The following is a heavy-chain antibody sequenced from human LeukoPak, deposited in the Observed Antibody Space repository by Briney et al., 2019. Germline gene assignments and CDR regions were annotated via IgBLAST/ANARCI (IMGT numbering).Heavy chain of an antibody. CDR2: INHSGST. J-gene: IGHJ5*02. CDR1: GGSFSGYY. Sequence: PSETLSLTCAVYGGSFSGYYWSWIRQPPGKGLEWIGEINHSGSTNYNPSLKSRVTISVDTSKNQFSLKLSSVTAADTAVYYRAGGLGTKTWFDPWGQGTLVTVSS. CDR3: AGGLGTKTWFDP. D-gene: IGHD1-1*01. V-gene: IGHV4-34*01.